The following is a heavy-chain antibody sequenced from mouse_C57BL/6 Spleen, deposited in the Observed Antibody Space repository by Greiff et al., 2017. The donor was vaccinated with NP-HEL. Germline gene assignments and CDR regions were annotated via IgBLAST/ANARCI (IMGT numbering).Heavy chain of an antibody. CDR2: IWSGGST. CDR3: TRSSNYAMDY. D-gene: IGHD1-1*01. V-gene: IGHV2-2*01. CDR1: GFSFTSYG. Sequence: VKVVESGPGLVQPSQSLSITCTVSGFSFTSYGVHWVRQSPGKGLEWLGVIWSGGSTDYNAAFISRLSISKDNSKSQVFFKMNSLQADDTAIYYCTRSSNYAMDYWGQGTSVTVSS. J-gene: IGHJ4*01.